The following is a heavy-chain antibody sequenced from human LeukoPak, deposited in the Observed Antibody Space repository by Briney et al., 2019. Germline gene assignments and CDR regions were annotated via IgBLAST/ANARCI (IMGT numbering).Heavy chain of an antibody. V-gene: IGHV4-59*01. D-gene: IGHD6-6*01. J-gene: IGHJ4*02. CDR2: IYDRGTT. Sequence: SETLFLTCTVSGDSLGTFFWHWIRQPPGKGLEWMGYIYDRGTTAYNPSLKRRVTVSVDTSTDQFSLTLTSVTPADTAVYYCARGVVHGESYFDSWGQGTLVTVSS. CDR1: GDSLGTFF. CDR3: ARGVVHGESYFDS.